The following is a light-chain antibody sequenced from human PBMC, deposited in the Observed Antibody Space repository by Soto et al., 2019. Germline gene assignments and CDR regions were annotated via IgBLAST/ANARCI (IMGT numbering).Light chain of an antibody. CDR3: QQYNNWSHT. CDR2: GAS. Sequence: EIVMTQSPATLSVSPGERATLSCRASQSVSSNLAWYQQKPGQAPRLLIYGASTRATGIPARFSGSGSGTEFTLTISSLQSEDFAADYWQQYNNWSHTFGQGTKLEI. J-gene: IGKJ2*01. CDR1: QSVSSN. V-gene: IGKV3-15*01.